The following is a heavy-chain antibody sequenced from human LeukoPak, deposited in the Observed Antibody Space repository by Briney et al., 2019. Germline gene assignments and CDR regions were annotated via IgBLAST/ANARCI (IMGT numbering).Heavy chain of an antibody. D-gene: IGHD4-17*01. CDR2: ISGSGGST. J-gene: IGHJ4*02. Sequence: GGSLRLSCAASGFTFSSYSMNWVRQAPGKGLEWVSAISGSGGSTYYADSVKGRFTISRDNSKNTLYLQMNSLRAEDTAVYYCAKDLRHDYGDYVDYWGQGTLVTVSS. V-gene: IGHV3-23*01. CDR1: GFTFSSYS. CDR3: AKDLRHDYGDYVDY.